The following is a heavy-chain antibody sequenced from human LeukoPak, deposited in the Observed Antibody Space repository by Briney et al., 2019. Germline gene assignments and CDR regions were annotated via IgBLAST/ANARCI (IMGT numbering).Heavy chain of an antibody. V-gene: IGHV3-23*01. Sequence: GESLRLSCAASGFTFSSYAMNWVRQAPGKGLEWVSGISGSGGSTYYADSVKGRFTISRDNSKNTLYLQMNSLRAEDTAVYYCAKGDYNTRDSFDYWGQGTLVTVSS. J-gene: IGHJ4*02. CDR2: ISGSGGST. CDR1: GFTFSSYA. D-gene: IGHD1-14*01. CDR3: AKGDYNTRDSFDY.